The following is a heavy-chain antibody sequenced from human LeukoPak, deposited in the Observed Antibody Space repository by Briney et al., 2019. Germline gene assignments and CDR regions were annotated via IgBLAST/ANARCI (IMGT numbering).Heavy chain of an antibody. Sequence: GGSLRLSGAASGFTFSSYAMSWVRQAPGKGLEWVSAISGSGGSTYYADSVKGRFTISSDNSKNTLYLQMNSLRAEDTAVYYCAKDPTVVVTVVDYWGQGTLVTVSS. V-gene: IGHV3-23*01. D-gene: IGHD2-21*02. J-gene: IGHJ4*02. CDR3: AKDPTVVVTVVDY. CDR2: ISGSGGST. CDR1: GFTFSSYA.